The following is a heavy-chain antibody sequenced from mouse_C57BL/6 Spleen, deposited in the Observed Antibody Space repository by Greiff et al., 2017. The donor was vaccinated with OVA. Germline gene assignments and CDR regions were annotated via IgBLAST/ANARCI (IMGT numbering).Heavy chain of an antibody. V-gene: IGHV2-6*01. J-gene: IGHJ4*01. CDR3: ATSYYGSRGYAMDY. Sequence: VKLVESGPGLVAPSQSLSITCTVSGFSLTSYGVDWVRQSPGKGLEWLGVIWGVGSTNYNSALKSRLSISKDNSKSQVFLKMNSLQTDDTAMYYCATSYYGSRGYAMDYRGQGTSVTVSS. CDR1: GFSLTSYG. CDR2: IWGVGST. D-gene: IGHD1-1*01.